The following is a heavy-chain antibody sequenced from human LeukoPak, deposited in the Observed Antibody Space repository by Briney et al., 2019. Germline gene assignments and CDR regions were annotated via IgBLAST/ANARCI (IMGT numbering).Heavy chain of an antibody. V-gene: IGHV4-30-4*01. Sequence: SETLSLTCTVSGDSISSGASYWSWIRRPPGEGLEWIGYIYHSGTSYYNPSLRSRVTISVDRSKNQFSLKLSSVTAADTAVYYCARGRGSRAIYAFDIWGQGTMVTVSS. J-gene: IGHJ3*02. CDR2: IYHSGTS. CDR3: ARGRGSRAIYAFDI. CDR1: GDSISSGASY. D-gene: IGHD1-26*01.